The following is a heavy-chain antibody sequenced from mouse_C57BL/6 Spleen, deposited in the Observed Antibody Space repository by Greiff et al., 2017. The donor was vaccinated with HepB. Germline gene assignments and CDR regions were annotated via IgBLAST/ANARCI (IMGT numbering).Heavy chain of an antibody. Sequence: VQLQQSGPELVKPGASVKISCKASGYAFSSSWMNWVKQRPGKGLEWIGRIYPGDGDTNYNGKFKGKATLTADKSSSTAYMQLSSLTSEDSAVYCCARYDYYGSSVDYWGQGTTLTVSS. D-gene: IGHD1-1*01. V-gene: IGHV1-82*01. CDR2: IYPGDGDT. J-gene: IGHJ2*01. CDR1: GYAFSSSW. CDR3: ARYDYYGSSVDY.